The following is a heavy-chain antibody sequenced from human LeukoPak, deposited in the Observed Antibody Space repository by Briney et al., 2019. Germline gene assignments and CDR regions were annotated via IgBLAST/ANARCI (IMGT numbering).Heavy chain of an antibody. CDR2: ISGSGGST. D-gene: IGHD6-13*01. Sequence: PGGSLRLSCAASGFTFSSYAMSWVRQAPGKGLEWVSAISGSGGSTYYADSVKGRFTISRDNSKNTLYLQMNSLIAEDTAVYYCARGQRDSSSWFDLYGVYWFDPWGQGTLVTVSS. V-gene: IGHV3-23*01. J-gene: IGHJ5*02. CDR1: GFTFSSYA. CDR3: ARGQRDSSSWFDLYGVYWFDP.